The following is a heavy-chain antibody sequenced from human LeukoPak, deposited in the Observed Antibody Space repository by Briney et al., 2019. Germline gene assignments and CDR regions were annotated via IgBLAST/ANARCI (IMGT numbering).Heavy chain of an antibody. CDR2: IYHSGST. V-gene: IGHV4-38-2*02. J-gene: IGHJ4*02. CDR1: GYSISSGYY. Sequence: SETLSLTCTVSGYSISSGYYWGWIRRPPGKGLEWIGSIYHSGSTYYNPSLKSRVTISVGTSKNQFSLKLSSVTAADTAVYYCARSLARPKGDFDYWGQGTLVTVSS. CDR3: ARSLARPKGDFDY. D-gene: IGHD6-6*01.